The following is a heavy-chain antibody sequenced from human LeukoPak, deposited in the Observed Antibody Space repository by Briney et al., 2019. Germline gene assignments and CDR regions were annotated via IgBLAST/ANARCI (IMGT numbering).Heavy chain of an antibody. D-gene: IGHD6-19*01. CDR2: ISYDGSNK. CDR3: ARGSGWLAYYFDY. V-gene: IGHV3-30-3*01. CDR1: GFTFSSYA. Sequence: GGSLRLSCAASGFTFSSYAMHWVRQAPGKGLEWVAVISYDGSNKYYADSVKGRFTISRDNSKNTLYLQMNSLRAEDTAVYYCARGSGWLAYYFDYWGQGTLVTVSS. J-gene: IGHJ4*02.